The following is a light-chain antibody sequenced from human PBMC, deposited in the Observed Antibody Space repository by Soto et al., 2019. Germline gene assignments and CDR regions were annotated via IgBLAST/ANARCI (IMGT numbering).Light chain of an antibody. CDR1: QSFSSW. J-gene: IGKJ1*01. V-gene: IGKV1-5*03. CDR3: QYYGNYPWT. Sequence: DIQMTQSPSTLSASVGDRVTITCRASQSFSSWLAWYQQKPGKALKLLIYRASSLESGVPSRFSGRGSGTEYTLTISSLQPDDFATYYCQYYGNYPWTFGQGTKVEIK. CDR2: RAS.